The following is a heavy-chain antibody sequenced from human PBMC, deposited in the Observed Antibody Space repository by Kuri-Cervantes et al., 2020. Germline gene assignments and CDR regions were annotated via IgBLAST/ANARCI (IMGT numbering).Heavy chain of an antibody. CDR2: VTNSGNT. Sequence: GESLKISCAASGFTVSSYGVSWVRQPPGKGLEWVSGVTNSGNTYYTDSVKGRFTISRDNSKNTLYLQMNSLRAEDTAVYYCAKDLHYDFWSGYPNWFDPWGQGTLVTVSS. CDR3: AKDLHYDFWSGYPNWFDP. D-gene: IGHD3-3*01. V-gene: IGHV3-23*01. CDR1: GFTVSSYG. J-gene: IGHJ5*02.